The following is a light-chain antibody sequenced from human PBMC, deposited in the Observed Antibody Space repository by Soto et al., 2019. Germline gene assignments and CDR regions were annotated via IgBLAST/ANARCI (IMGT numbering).Light chain of an antibody. J-gene: IGKJ1*01. V-gene: IGKV3-20*01. CDR2: GAS. CDR1: QSVSSSY. CDR3: QQYGRSWWT. Sequence: EIVLTQSPGTLSLSPGERATLSCRTSQSVSSSYLAWYQQKPGQAPRLLIYGASSRATGIPDRFSGSGSGTDFTLTISRLEREDFAVYYCQQYGRSWWTFGQGTKVEIK.